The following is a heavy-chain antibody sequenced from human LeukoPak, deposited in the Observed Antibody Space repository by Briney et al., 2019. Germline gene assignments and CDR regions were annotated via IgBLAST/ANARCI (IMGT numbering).Heavy chain of an antibody. CDR1: GGTFSSYA. CDR3: ASGTMFGDTFDY. J-gene: IGHJ4*02. V-gene: IGHV1-69*04. CDR2: IIPILGIA. Sequence: GASVKVSCKASGGTFSSYAISWVRQAPGQGLEWMGRIIPILGIANYAQKFQGRVTITADKSTSTAYVELSSLRSEDTAVYYCASGTMFGDTFDYWGQGTLVTVSS. D-gene: IGHD3-10*02.